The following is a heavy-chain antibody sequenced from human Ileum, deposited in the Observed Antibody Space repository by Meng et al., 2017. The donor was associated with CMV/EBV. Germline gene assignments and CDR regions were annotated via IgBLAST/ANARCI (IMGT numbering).Heavy chain of an antibody. CDR1: SASISPYY. J-gene: IGHJ4*02. V-gene: IGHV4-4*07. D-gene: IGHD3-10*01. Sequence: QADLRASVPGLVKPSETLSLTCTVSSASISPYYWNWIRQPAGKGLEWIGRIYTGGPTDYNPSLKSRVTMSVDTSKNQFFLNLSSVTAADTAVYYCARGQTVRGFEYWGLGILVTVSS. CDR3: ARGQTVRGFEY. CDR2: IYTGGPT.